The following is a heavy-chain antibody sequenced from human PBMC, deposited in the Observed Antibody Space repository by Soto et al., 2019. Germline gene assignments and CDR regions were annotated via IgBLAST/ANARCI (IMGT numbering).Heavy chain of an antibody. CDR3: ARGFSNSVTTRFDS. J-gene: IGHJ4*02. CDR2: VYPSGDT. CDR1: GESFGGYY. V-gene: IGHV4-34*01. Sequence: SETLSLTCTVSGESFGGYYWSWIRQSPGKGLEWIGEVYPSGDTKYNPSLKSRVTISEDPSKKQFSLRMTSMTAADTAVYYCARGFSNSVTTRFDSWGQGTLVTVSS. D-gene: IGHD4-17*01.